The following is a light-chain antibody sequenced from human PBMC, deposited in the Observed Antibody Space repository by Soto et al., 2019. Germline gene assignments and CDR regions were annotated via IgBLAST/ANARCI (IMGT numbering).Light chain of an antibody. CDR3: CAYAGSYTYVV. Sequence: QSVLTQPRSGSGSPGQSVTISCTGTSSDVGGYNYVSWYQQHPGKAPTLMIYDVSKRPSGVPDRFSGSKSGNTASLTISGLQAEDEADYYCCAYAGSYTYVVFGGGTKLTVL. J-gene: IGLJ2*01. CDR1: SSDVGGYNY. V-gene: IGLV2-11*01. CDR2: DVS.